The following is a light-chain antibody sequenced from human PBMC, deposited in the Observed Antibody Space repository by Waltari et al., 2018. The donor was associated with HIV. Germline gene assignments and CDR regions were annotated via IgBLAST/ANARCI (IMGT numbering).Light chain of an antibody. CDR2: AAS. V-gene: IGKV1-27*01. Sequence: DIQLTPSPSSLSASVGDRVTITCRASQGIINYLAWYQQKPGKVPKLLSYAASTCPSGVPSRVSGSGAGTDFTLTISSLQPEDVATYYCQKYNSAPTWTFGQGTKVEIK. CDR1: QGIINY. CDR3: QKYNSAPTWT. J-gene: IGKJ1*01.